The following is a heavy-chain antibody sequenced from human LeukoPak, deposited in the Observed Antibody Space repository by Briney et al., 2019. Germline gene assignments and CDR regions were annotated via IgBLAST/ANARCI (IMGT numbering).Heavy chain of an antibody. J-gene: IGHJ6*02. Sequence: ASVKVSCKASGYTFTSYAMHWVRQAPGQRLEWMGWINAGNGNTKYSQKFQGRVTITRDISASTAYMELSSLRSEDTAVYYCARDSRALAMIVVPTCGMDVWGQGTTVTVSS. CDR2: INAGNGNT. CDR3: ARDSRALAMIVVPTCGMDV. D-gene: IGHD3-22*01. V-gene: IGHV1-3*01. CDR1: GYTFTSYA.